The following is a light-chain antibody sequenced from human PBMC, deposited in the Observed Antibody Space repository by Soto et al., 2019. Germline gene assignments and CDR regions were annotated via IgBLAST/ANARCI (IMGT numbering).Light chain of an antibody. V-gene: IGKV1-5*01. CDR2: DAS. CDR1: QSISRW. Sequence: DIHMTQSPSTLSASVGDRVTITCRASQSISRWLAWHQQKPGKAPKLLIYDASSLESGVPSRFSGSGSGTEFTLTISSLQPDDFATYYCQQYNYFRTFGQGTRLEIK. J-gene: IGKJ5*01. CDR3: QQYNYFRT.